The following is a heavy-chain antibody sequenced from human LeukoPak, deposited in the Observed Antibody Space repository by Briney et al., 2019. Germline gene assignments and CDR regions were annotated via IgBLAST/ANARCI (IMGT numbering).Heavy chain of an antibody. CDR2: IKKDGSEK. Sequence: GGSLRLSCAASGFTSSSYWMSWVRQAPGKGLEWVANIKKDGSEKYYVDSVKGRFTISRDNAKNSLYLQMNSLRAEDMAVYYCAGGGSIRGRFDFRGQGTLVTVSS. V-gene: IGHV3-7*03. CDR1: GFTSSSYW. D-gene: IGHD1-14*01. J-gene: IGHJ4*02. CDR3: AGGGSIRGRFDF.